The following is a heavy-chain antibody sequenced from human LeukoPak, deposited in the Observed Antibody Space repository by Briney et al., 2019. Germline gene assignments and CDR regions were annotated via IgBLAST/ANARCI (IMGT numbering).Heavy chain of an antibody. CDR1: GGSFSGYY. J-gene: IGHJ4*02. CDR2: INHSGST. V-gene: IGHV4-34*01. Sequence: SETLSLTCTVYGGSFSGYYWSWIRQPPGKGLEWIGEINHSGSTNYNPSLKSRVTISVDTSKNQFSLKLSSVTAADTAVYYCARESRIAHFDYWDQGTLVTVSS. D-gene: IGHD2-15*01. CDR3: ARESRIAHFDY.